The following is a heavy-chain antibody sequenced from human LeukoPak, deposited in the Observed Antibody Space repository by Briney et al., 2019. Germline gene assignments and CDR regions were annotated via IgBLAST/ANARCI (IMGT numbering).Heavy chain of an antibody. J-gene: IGHJ4*02. Sequence: GESLKISCKGSGYSFTSYWIGWVRQMPGKGLEWMGIIYPGDSDTRYSPSFQGRVTISADKSISTAYLQWSSLKASDTAMYYCARGLGYCSSTSCNLFDYWGQGTLVTVSS. CDR2: IYPGDSDT. CDR1: GYSFTSYW. V-gene: IGHV5-51*01. D-gene: IGHD2-2*01. CDR3: ARGLGYCSSTSCNLFDY.